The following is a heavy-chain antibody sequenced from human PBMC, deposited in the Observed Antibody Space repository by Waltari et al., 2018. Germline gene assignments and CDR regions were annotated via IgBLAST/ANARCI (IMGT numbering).Heavy chain of an antibody. CDR2: IIPIFGTA. Sequence: QVQLVQSGAEVKKPGSSVKVSCKASGGTFSSYAISWVRPAPGQGLEWMGGIIPIFGTANYAQKFQGRVTITADESTSTAYMELSSLRSEDTAVYYCARVRNYYDSSGYYVYYFDYWGQGTLVTVSS. J-gene: IGHJ4*02. CDR3: ARVRNYYDSSGYYVYYFDY. CDR1: GGTFSSYA. V-gene: IGHV1-69*01. D-gene: IGHD3-22*01.